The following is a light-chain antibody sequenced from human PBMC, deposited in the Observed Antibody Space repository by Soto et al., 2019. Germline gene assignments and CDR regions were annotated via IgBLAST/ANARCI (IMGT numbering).Light chain of an antibody. CDR1: ESFRGP. CDR3: QQRHMWPIT. J-gene: IGKJ5*01. Sequence: VLTESQVTLCLSPRERAXLSCRASESFRGPLAWYQQKPGQAPRLXXYDSYNRAHGSPTRFSGSGSVTDFTRTISSLEPEDSAVYYGQQRHMWPITFGQGTRLEIK. CDR2: DSY. V-gene: IGKV3-11*01.